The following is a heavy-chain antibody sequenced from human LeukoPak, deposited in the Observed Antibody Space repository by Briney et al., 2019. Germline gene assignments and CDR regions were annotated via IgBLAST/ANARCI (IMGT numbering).Heavy chain of an antibody. J-gene: IGHJ4*02. CDR1: GGSISSGDYS. V-gene: IGHV4-31*03. D-gene: IGHD6-19*01. Sequence: SETLSLTCTVSGGSISSGDYSWSWIRQHPGKGLEWIGYIHHSGSTYYNLSLKSRVTISVDTSQNQFSLKLTSVTAADTAVYYCARQVRGWSSHNGYWGQGTLVTVSS. CDR3: ARQVRGWSSHNGY. CDR2: IHHSGST.